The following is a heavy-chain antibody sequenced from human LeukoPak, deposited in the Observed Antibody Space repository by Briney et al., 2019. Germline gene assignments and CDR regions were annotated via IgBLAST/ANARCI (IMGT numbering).Heavy chain of an antibody. CDR2: IIRIFGTA. J-gene: IGHJ4*02. D-gene: IGHD6-19*01. CDR1: GYTFASYD. Sequence: SVKVSCKAAGYTFASYDINWVRQATGQGLEWMGGIIRIFGTANYAQKFQGRVTITADESTSTAYMELSSLRSADTAVYYCERYTRPYSSCWYWDYWGQGTLVTVSS. V-gene: IGHV1-69*13. CDR3: ERYTRPYSSCWYWDY.